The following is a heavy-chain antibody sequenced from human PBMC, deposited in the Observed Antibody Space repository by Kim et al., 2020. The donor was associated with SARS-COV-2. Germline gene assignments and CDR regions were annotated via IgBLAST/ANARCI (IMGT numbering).Heavy chain of an antibody. Sequence: KGRFTISRDNAKNSLYLQMNSLRAEDTAVYYCARDRDDGDYVFGLDWFDPWGQGTLVTVSS. J-gene: IGHJ5*02. CDR3: ARDRDDGDYVFGLDWFDP. D-gene: IGHD4-17*01. V-gene: IGHV3-11*06.